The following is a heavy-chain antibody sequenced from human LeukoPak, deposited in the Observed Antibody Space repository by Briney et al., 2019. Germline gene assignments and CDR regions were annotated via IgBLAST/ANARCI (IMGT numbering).Heavy chain of an antibody. CDR2: IIPIFGTA. J-gene: IGHJ4*02. Sequence: AASVKVSFKASGGTFSSYAISWVRQAPGQGLEWMGGIIPIFGTANYAQKFQGRVTITADKSTSTAYMELSGLRSEDTAVYYCARAGPYCSSTSCYAEIDYWGQGTLVTVSS. CDR3: ARAGPYCSSTSCYAEIDY. D-gene: IGHD2-2*01. CDR1: GGTFSSYA. V-gene: IGHV1-69*06.